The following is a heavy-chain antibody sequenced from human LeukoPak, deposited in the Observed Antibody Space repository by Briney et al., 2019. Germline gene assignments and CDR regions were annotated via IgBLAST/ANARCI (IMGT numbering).Heavy chain of an antibody. CDR1: GYTFTSYD. CDR3: ARAPPAEGSSTSQPNWFDP. Sequence: ASVKVSCKASGYTFTSYDINWVRQATGQGLEWMGWMNPNSGNTGYAQKFQGRVTITRNTSISTAYMELSSLRSEDTAVYYCARAPPAEGSSTSQPNWFDPWGQGTLVTVSS. J-gene: IGHJ5*02. D-gene: IGHD2-2*01. V-gene: IGHV1-8*03. CDR2: MNPNSGNT.